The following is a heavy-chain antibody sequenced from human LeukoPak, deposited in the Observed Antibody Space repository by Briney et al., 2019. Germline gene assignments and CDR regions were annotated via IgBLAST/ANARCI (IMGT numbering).Heavy chain of an antibody. Sequence: SETLSLTCAVYGGSFSGYYWSWIRQPPGKGLEWIGEINHSGSTNYNPSLKSRVTISVDTSKNQLSLKLSSVTAADTAVYYCARAGVSGYDQGGQGTLVTVSS. CDR1: GGSFSGYY. V-gene: IGHV4-34*01. CDR2: INHSGST. CDR3: ARAGVSGYDQ. D-gene: IGHD5-12*01. J-gene: IGHJ4*02.